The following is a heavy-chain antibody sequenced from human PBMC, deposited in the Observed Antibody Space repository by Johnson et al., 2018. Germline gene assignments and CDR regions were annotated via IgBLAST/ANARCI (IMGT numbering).Heavy chain of an antibody. V-gene: IGHV3-33*02. Sequence: QVQLVQSGGGVVQPGRSLRLSCAASGFTFKNYGMFWVRQAPGKGLEWVAVIWHDGSHKFYADSARGRFTISRDNSRDTLFLQMDSLRAEDPAVYYCARDPFTDYGFWSGYYTGMDVWGQGTTVTVSS. D-gene: IGHD3-3*01. J-gene: IGHJ6*02. CDR1: GFTFKNYG. CDR3: ARDPFTDYGFWSGYYTGMDV. CDR2: IWHDGSHK.